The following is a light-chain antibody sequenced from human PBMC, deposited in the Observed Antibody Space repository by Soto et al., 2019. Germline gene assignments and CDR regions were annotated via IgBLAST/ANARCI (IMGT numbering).Light chain of an antibody. Sequence: IQMTQSPSSVSASVGDRVTITCRASQSISNWLAWYQQKPGRAPKLQIYAASNLQSGVPSRFSGSGSGTDFTLTIRSLQPEDFATYFCQQSYISPWTFGQGTKVDIK. V-gene: IGKV1-39*01. CDR3: QQSYISPWT. CDR1: QSISNW. J-gene: IGKJ1*01. CDR2: AAS.